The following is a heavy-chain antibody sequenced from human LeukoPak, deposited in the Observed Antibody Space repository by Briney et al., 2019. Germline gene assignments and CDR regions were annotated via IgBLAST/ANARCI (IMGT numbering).Heavy chain of an antibody. Sequence: GGSLRLSCAASGFTFSSYSMNWVRQAPGKGLEWVSSISSSSSYIYNADSVKGRFTISRDNAKNSLYLQMNSLRAEDTAVYYCAKLYSSSWEDYYYYYMDVWGKGTTVTVSS. CDR2: ISSSSSYI. D-gene: IGHD6-6*01. V-gene: IGHV3-21*01. CDR1: GFTFSSYS. CDR3: AKLYSSSWEDYYYYYMDV. J-gene: IGHJ6*03.